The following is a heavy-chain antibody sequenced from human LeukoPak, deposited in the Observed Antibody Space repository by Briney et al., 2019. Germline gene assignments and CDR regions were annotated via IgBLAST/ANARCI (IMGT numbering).Heavy chain of an antibody. Sequence: SVKVSCKASGFTFTSSAVQWVRQARGQRLEWIGWIVVGSGNTNYAQKSQERVTITRDMSTSTAYMELSSLRSEDTAVYYCAADLPPGYYDFWSGYYYGMDVWGQGTTVTVSS. V-gene: IGHV1-58*01. CDR3: AADLPPGYYDFWSGYYYGMDV. CDR1: GFTFTSSA. D-gene: IGHD3-3*01. J-gene: IGHJ6*02. CDR2: IVVGSGNT.